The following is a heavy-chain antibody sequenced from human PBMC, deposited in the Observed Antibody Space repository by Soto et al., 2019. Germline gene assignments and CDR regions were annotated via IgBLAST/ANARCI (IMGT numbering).Heavy chain of an antibody. CDR3: ARDGKGAAYTHGPYYFDY. V-gene: IGHV3-48*02. Sequence: GGSLRLSCAASGFTFSSYSMNWVRQAPGKGLEWVSYISSSSSTIYYADSVRGRFTISRDNAMRSLFLHMNSLRDEDTAVYYYARDGKGAAYTHGPYYFDYWGQGALVTVSS. CDR1: GFTFSSYS. D-gene: IGHD1-1*01. J-gene: IGHJ4*02. CDR2: ISSSSSTI.